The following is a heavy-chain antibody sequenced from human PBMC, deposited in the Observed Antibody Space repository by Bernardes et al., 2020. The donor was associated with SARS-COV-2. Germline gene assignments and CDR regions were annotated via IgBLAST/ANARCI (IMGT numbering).Heavy chain of an antibody. CDR1: GGSFSDYY. D-gene: IGHD3-16*01. Sequence: SETLSLTCAVYGGSFSDYYWSWIRQPPGKGLEWIGDIIHSGSTNYNPSLKSRVTISVDTSKNQFSLKLSSVTAADTAVYYCATRGEGWFDPWGQGTLVTVSS. CDR2: IIHSGST. J-gene: IGHJ5*02. CDR3: ATRGEGWFDP. V-gene: IGHV4-34*12.